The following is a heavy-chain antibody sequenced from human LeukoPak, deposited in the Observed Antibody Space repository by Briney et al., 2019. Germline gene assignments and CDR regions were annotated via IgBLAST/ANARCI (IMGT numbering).Heavy chain of an antibody. CDR3: ARVGSGSYYNLFDY. CDR1: GGSFSGYY. V-gene: IGHV4-34*01. J-gene: IGHJ4*02. Sequence: SETLSLTCAVYGGSFSGYYWSWIRQPPGKGLEWIGEINHSGSTNYNPSLKSRVTISVDTSKNQFSLRLSSVTAADTAVYYCARVGSGSYYNLFDYWGQGTLVTVSS. CDR2: INHSGST. D-gene: IGHD3-10*01.